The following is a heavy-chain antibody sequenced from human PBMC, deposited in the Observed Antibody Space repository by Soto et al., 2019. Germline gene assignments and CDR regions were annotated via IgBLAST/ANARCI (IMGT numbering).Heavy chain of an antibody. CDR2: MNPNSGNT. V-gene: IGHV1-8*01. CDR1: GYTFTSYD. Sequence: ASVKVSCKASGYTFTSYDINWVRQATGQGLEWMGWMNPNSGNTGYAQKFQGRVTMTRNTSISTAYMELSSLRSEDTAVYYCARGLLGYFDWLSAHNWFDPWGQGTLVTVSS. J-gene: IGHJ5*02. D-gene: IGHD3-9*01. CDR3: ARGLLGYFDWLSAHNWFDP.